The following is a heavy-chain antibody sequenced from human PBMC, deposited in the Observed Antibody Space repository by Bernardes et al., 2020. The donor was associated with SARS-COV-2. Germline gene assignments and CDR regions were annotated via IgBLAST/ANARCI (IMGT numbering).Heavy chain of an antibody. J-gene: IGHJ4*02. Sequence: GGSLRLSCAVSGFTISTYAMHWVRQAPGKGLEWVAIISYDGTTKYNADSVKGRFTISRDNSKNTLFLQMSSLTTEDTAVYYCARDYPDPADWGQGTLVTVSS. CDR1: GFTISTYA. D-gene: IGHD6-13*01. CDR2: ISYDGTTK. CDR3: ARDYPDPAD. V-gene: IGHV3-30-3*01.